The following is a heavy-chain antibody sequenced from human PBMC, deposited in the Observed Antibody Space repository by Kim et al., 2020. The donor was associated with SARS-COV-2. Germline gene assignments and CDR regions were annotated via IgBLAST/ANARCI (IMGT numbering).Heavy chain of an antibody. CDR3: ARDSVATPFDY. D-gene: IGHD2-15*01. Sequence: TNYAQKLQGRVTMTTDTSTSTAYMELRSLRSDDTAVYYCARDSVATPFDYWGQGTLVTVSS. J-gene: IGHJ4*02. V-gene: IGHV1-18*01. CDR2: T.